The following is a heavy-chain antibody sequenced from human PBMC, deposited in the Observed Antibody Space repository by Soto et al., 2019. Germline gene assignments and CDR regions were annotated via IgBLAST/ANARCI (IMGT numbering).Heavy chain of an antibody. Sequence: PGGSLRLSCAASGFTFSSYSMNWVRQAPRKGLEWVSSISSSSSYIYYADSVKGRFTISRDNAKNSLYLQMNSLRAEDTAVYYCAREGSGYDYGFPMNWGQGTMVTVSS. CDR3: AREGSGYDYGFPMN. CDR1: GFTFSSYS. CDR2: ISSSSSYI. J-gene: IGHJ3*01. D-gene: IGHD5-12*01. V-gene: IGHV3-21*01.